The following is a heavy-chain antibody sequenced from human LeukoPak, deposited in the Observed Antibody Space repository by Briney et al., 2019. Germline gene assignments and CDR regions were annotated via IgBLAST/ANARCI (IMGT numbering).Heavy chain of an antibody. CDR1: GYTFTGYY. V-gene: IGHV1-2*02. D-gene: IGHD1-26*01. CDR2: INPNSGGT. CDR3: ARERSSWELLYYFDY. Sequence: ASVKVSCKASGYTFTGYYMHWVRQAPGQGLEWMGWINPNSGGTIYAQKFQGRVTMTRDTSISTAYMELSRLRSDDTAVYYCARERSSWELLYYFDYWGQGTLVTVSS. J-gene: IGHJ4*02.